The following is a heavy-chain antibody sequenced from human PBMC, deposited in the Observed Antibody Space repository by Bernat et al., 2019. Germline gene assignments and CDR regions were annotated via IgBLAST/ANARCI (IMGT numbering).Heavy chain of an antibody. V-gene: IGHV1-2*04. CDR2: INPNSGGT. D-gene: IGHD6-13*01. Sequence: QVQLVQSGAEVKKPGASVKVSCKASGYTFTGYYMHWVRQAPGQGLEWMGWINPNSGGTNYAQKFQGWVTMTRDTSISTAYMELSRLRSDDTAVYYCARDHGGGIAAAGRDYYYYGMDVWGQGTTVTVSS. CDR1: GYTFTGYY. CDR3: ARDHGGGIAAAGRDYYYYGMDV. J-gene: IGHJ6*02.